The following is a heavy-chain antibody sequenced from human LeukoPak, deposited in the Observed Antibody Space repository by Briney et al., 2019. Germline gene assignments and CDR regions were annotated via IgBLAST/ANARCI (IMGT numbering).Heavy chain of an antibody. Sequence: GGSLRLSCAASGFTFSSYWMSWVRQAPGKGLEWVANIKQDGSEKYYVDSVKGRFTISRDNAKNSLYLQMNSLRAEDTALYYCARDLRFGWNYDDYWGQGTLVTVSS. J-gene: IGHJ4*02. D-gene: IGHD1-7*01. CDR2: IKQDGSEK. CDR1: GFTFSSYW. V-gene: IGHV3-7*03. CDR3: ARDLRFGWNYDDY.